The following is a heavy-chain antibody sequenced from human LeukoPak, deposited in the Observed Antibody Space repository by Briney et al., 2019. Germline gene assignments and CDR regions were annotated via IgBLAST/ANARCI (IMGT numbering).Heavy chain of an antibody. CDR3: AKDQMVSDFWSGYKDYGMDV. CDR2: ISSSSSYI. J-gene: IGHJ6*02. V-gene: IGHV3-21*04. CDR1: GFTFSSYS. Sequence: GGSLRLSCAASGFTFSSYSMNWVRQAPGKGLEWVSSISSSSSYIYYADSVKGRFTISRDNSKNTLYLQMNSLRAEDTAVYYCAKDQMVSDFWSGYKDYGMDVWGQGTTVTVSS. D-gene: IGHD3-3*01.